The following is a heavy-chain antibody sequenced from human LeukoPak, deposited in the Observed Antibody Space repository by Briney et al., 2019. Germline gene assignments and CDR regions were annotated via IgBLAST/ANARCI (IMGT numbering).Heavy chain of an antibody. Sequence: GESLKISCKGSGYTFTSYWIAWVRQMPGKGLEWMGIIYPGDSDIRYSPSFQGQVTISADRSISTAYLQWTSLKASDTAVYYCARQTSLSPYYFDSWGQGTLVTVSS. V-gene: IGHV5-51*01. J-gene: IGHJ4*02. CDR1: GYTFTSYW. D-gene: IGHD3-16*02. CDR3: ARQTSLSPYYFDS. CDR2: IYPGDSDI.